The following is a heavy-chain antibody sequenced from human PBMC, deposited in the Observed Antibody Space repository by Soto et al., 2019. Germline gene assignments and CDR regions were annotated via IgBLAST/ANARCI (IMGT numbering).Heavy chain of an antibody. D-gene: IGHD3-3*01. CDR3: ARVSSNGGVFYYYGMDV. CDR2: IIPILGIA. Sequence: SVKVSCKASGGTFSSYTISWVRQAPGQGLEWMGRIIPILGIANYAQKFQGRVTITADESTSTAYMELSSLRSEDTAVYYCARVSSNGGVFYYYGMDVWGQGTTVTVSS. J-gene: IGHJ6*02. V-gene: IGHV1-69*02. CDR1: GGTFSSYT.